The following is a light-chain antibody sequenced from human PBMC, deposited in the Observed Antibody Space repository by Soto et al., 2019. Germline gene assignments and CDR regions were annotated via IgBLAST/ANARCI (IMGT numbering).Light chain of an antibody. CDR3: QQYDSYPYT. Sequence: DIQMTQSPSTLSASVGDRVTVTCRASQSISSWLAWYQQKPGKAPNLLIYKASSLQSGVPSRFSGSGSGTEFTLTISSLQPDEFATYYWQQYDSYPYTFGQGTKLEIK. J-gene: IGKJ2*01. CDR1: QSISSW. V-gene: IGKV1-5*03. CDR2: KAS.